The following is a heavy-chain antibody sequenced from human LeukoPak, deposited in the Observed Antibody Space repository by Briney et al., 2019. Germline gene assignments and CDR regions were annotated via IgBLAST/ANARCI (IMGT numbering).Heavy chain of an antibody. CDR2: IIPVLGVS. Sequence: ASVKVSCKAPGGDFRSYVITWVRQAPGQGLEWMGRIIPVLGVSNFAQKFQGRVTITADKSTNTAHMELSRLKSGDTAVYYCTREGVYAPDPSSYHRDAFDVWGQGTVVIVSS. J-gene: IGHJ3*01. V-gene: IGHV1-69*04. D-gene: IGHD3-16*02. CDR1: GGDFRSYV. CDR3: TREGVYAPDPSSYHRDAFDV.